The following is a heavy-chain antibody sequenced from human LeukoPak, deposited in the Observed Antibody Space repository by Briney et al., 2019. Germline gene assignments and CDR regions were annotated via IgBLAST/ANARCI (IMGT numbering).Heavy chain of an antibody. CDR1: GFTFNSYA. D-gene: IGHD6-19*01. CDR3: ARDEAQWLVWGDAFDV. V-gene: IGHV3-30*04. J-gene: IGHJ3*01. CDR2: ISYDGSNK. Sequence: GRSLRLSCAASGFTFNSYAMHWVRQAPGKGLEWVAVISYDGSNKYYADSVKGRFTISRDNSKNTMYLQMNSLRAEDTAVYYCARDEAQWLVWGDAFDVWGQGTMVTVSS.